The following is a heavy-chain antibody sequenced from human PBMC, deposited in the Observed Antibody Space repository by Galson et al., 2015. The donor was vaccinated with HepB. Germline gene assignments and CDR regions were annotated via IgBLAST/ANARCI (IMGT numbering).Heavy chain of an antibody. CDR3: TRSGTNPAGRGSTRMDV. Sequence: SETLSLTCAVSGGSFSGYYWTWIRQSPGKGLEWIGEINHSGSTNYNPSLKSRVTISVDTSKTQFSLKLTSVTAADTAVYYGTRSGTNPAGRGSTRMDVWGQGTTITVSS. CDR2: INHSGST. CDR1: GGSFSGYY. D-gene: IGHD1-26*01. V-gene: IGHV4-34*01. J-gene: IGHJ6*02.